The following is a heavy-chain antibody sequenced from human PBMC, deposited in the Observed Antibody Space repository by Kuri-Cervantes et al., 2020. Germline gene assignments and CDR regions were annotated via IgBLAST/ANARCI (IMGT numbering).Heavy chain of an antibody. CDR2: ISSSSSYI. V-gene: IGHV3-21*01. D-gene: IGHD2-2*01. Sequence: GESLKISCAASGFTFSSYSMNWVRQAPGKGLEWASSISSSSSYIYYADSVKGRFTISRDNAKNSLYLQMNSLRAEDTAVYYCARGGLVVVPAALTTHYYYYYMDVWGKGTTVTVSS. CDR1: GFTFSSYS. J-gene: IGHJ6*03. CDR3: ARGGLVVVPAALTTHYYYYYMDV.